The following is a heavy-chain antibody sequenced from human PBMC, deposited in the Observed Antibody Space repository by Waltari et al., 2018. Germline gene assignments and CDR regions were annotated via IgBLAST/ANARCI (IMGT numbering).Heavy chain of an antibody. CDR3: ASRTRPGYSSSWYADYYYYGMDV. Sequence: QVQLQQWGAGLLKPSETLSLPCVVYGWSFSGYYWSWIRQPPGKVREWIGEIKHSGCTNYTTALKRRVTISVDTSKNQFSLKLSSVTAADTDVYYCASRTRPGYSSSWYADYYYYGMDVWGQGTTVTVSS. D-gene: IGHD6-13*01. CDR2: IKHSGCT. J-gene: IGHJ6*02. V-gene: IGHV4-34*01. CDR1: GWSFSGYY.